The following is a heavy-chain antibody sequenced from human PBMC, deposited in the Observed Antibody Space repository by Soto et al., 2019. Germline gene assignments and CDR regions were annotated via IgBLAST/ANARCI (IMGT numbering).Heavy chain of an antibody. CDR2: IIPIFGTA. Sequence: SVKVSCKASGGTFSSYAISWVRQAPGQGLEWMGGIIPIFGTANYAQKFQGRVTITADKSTSTAYMELSSLRSEDPAVYYCARPLNLYSSSWYSGDAFDIWGQGTMVTVSS. V-gene: IGHV1-69*06. CDR1: GGTFSSYA. D-gene: IGHD6-13*01. J-gene: IGHJ3*02. CDR3: ARPLNLYSSSWYSGDAFDI.